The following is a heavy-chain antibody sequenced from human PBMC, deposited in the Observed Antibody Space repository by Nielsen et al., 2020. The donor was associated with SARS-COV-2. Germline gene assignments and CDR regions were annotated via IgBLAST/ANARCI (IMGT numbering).Heavy chain of an antibody. CDR2: IYFSGIT. Sequence: SETLSLTCTVAGGSISHYYWSWIRQPPGKGLEWIGNIYFSGITNDNPSLKSRVTISVDTSQNHFSLKLNSVTAADTAVYYCARHDLGGKYYYGLVVWGQGTTVTVSS. D-gene: IGHD3-16*01. CDR3: ARHDLGGKYYYGLVV. V-gene: IGHV4-59*08. J-gene: IGHJ6*02. CDR1: GGSISHYY.